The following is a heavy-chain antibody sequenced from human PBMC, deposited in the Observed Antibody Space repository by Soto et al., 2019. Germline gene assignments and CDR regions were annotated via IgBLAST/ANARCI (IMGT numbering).Heavy chain of an antibody. J-gene: IGHJ4*02. CDR3: AKDCLGAPSACFDY. CDR2: ISGSGGST. D-gene: IGHD6-6*01. Sequence: EVQLLESGGGLVQPGGSLRLSCAASGFTFSSYAMSWVRQAPGKGLEWVSAISGSGGSTYYADSVKGRFTISIDNSKNTMYLQMNSLRAEDTAVYYCAKDCLGAPSACFDYWGQGTLVTVSS. V-gene: IGHV3-23*01. CDR1: GFTFSSYA.